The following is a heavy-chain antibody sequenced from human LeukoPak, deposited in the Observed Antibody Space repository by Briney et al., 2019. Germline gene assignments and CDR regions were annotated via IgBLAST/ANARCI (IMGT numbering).Heavy chain of an antibody. J-gene: IGHJ4*02. D-gene: IGHD4/OR15-4a*01. Sequence: ASVKVSCKASGFTFINYYMHWVQQAPGQGLEWLGIINLSGGSTHYPQKFQDRVTMTRDTSTSTVYMELSSLRSEDTAVYYCARDLDYGEKSEDYWGQGTLVTVSS. CDR1: GFTFINYY. CDR3: ARDLDYGEKSEDY. CDR2: INLSGGST. V-gene: IGHV1-46*01.